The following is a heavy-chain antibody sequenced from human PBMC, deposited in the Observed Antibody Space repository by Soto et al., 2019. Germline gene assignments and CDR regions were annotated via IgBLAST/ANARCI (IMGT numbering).Heavy chain of an antibody. CDR1: GGTFSNYT. J-gene: IGHJ5*02. CDR2: IIPIFGTP. Sequence: SVKVSCKASGGTFSNYTFSWVRQAPGQGLEWVGRIIPIFGTPYYSQKFQGRVTITADKSTSTVYMELSSLRSDDTAVYFCARGLECRGYCLDKPTWFAPWGQGTLVTVSS. CDR3: ARGLECRGYCLDKPTWFAP. D-gene: IGHD2-15*01. V-gene: IGHV1-69*06.